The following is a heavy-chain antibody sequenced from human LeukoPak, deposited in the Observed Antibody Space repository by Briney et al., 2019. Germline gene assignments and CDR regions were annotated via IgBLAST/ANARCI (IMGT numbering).Heavy chain of an antibody. CDR1: GFTFSSHG. J-gene: IGHJ4*02. CDR3: AKDLGGGGYFDY. V-gene: IGHV3-30*18. CDR2: ISYDGSNK. Sequence: GGSLRLSCAASGFTFSSHGMHWVRQAPGKGLEWVAVISYDGSNKYYADSVKGRFTISRDNSKNTLYLQMNSLRAEDTAVYYCAKDLGGGGYFDYWGQGTLVTVSS. D-gene: IGHD2-15*01.